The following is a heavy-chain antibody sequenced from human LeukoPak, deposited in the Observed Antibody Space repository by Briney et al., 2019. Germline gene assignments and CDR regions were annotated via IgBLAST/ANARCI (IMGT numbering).Heavy chain of an antibody. CDR1: GGSISSYY. CDR3: ARNGGPGFTHY. J-gene: IGHJ4*02. CDR2: IYYSGST. D-gene: IGHD3-16*01. V-gene: IGHV4-59*01. Sequence: SETLSLTFTVSGGSISSYYWSWIRQPPGKGLEWIGYIYYSGSTNYNPSLKSRVTISVDTSKNQFSLKLSSVTAADTAVYYCARNGGPGFTHYWGQGTLVTVSS.